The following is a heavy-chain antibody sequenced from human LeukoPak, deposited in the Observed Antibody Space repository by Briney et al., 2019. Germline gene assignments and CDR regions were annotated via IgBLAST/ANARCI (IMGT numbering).Heavy chain of an antibody. Sequence: PGRSLRLSCAASGFTFSSYAMHWVRQAPGKGLEWVAVISYDGSNKYYADSVKGRFTISRDNSKNTLYLQMNSLRAEDTAVYYCARAIGYGSGSYYCCQGPNGWFDPWGQGTLVTVSS. J-gene: IGHJ5*02. V-gene: IGHV3-30-3*01. D-gene: IGHD3-10*01. CDR3: ARAIGYGSGSYYCCQGPNGWFDP. CDR2: ISYDGSNK. CDR1: GFTFSSYA.